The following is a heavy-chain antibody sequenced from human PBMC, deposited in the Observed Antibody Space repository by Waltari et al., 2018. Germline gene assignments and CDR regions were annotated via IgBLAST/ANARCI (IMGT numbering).Heavy chain of an antibody. CDR3: ARGAAAGDNWFDP. Sequence: QVQLQESGPGLVKPSETLSLTCTVSGGSISSYYWSWIRQPPGKGLEWIGYIYYRGSTNYNPSRKSRVTISVDTSKNQFSLKLSSVTAADTAVYYCARGAAAGDNWFDPWGQGTLVTVSS. V-gene: IGHV4-59*01. J-gene: IGHJ5*02. CDR2: IYYRGST. CDR1: GGSISSYY. D-gene: IGHD6-13*01.